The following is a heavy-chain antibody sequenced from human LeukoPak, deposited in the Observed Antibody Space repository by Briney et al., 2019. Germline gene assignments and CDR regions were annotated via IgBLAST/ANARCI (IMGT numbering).Heavy chain of an antibody. Sequence: GGSLRLSCAASGFTFSSCTMGWVRQAPGKGLEWVSTISGGGGTTYYADSVKGRFTISRDNAKNSLYLQMNSLRAEDTAVYYCARAAVAECFDYWGQGTLVTVSS. V-gene: IGHV3-23*01. CDR1: GFTFSSCT. J-gene: IGHJ4*02. CDR2: ISGGGGTT. D-gene: IGHD6-19*01. CDR3: ARAAVAECFDY.